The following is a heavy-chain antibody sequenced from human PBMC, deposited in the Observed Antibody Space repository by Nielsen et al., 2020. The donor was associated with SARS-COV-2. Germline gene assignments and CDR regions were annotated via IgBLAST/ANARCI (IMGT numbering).Heavy chain of an antibody. J-gene: IGHJ4*02. CDR2: ISGSGGST. Sequence: GESLKISCTASGFTFGDYAMSWFRQAPGKGLEWVSAISGSGGSTYYADSVKGRFTISRDNSKNTLYLQMNSLRAEDTAVYYCAKGGHDSPNDYWGQGTLVTVSS. CDR1: GFTFGDYA. CDR3: AKGGHDSPNDY. V-gene: IGHV3-23*01. D-gene: IGHD3-22*01.